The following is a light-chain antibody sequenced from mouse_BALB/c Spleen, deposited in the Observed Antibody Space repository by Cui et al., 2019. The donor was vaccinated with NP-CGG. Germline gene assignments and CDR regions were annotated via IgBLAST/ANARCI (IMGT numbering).Light chain of an antibody. J-gene: IGLJ1*01. Sequence: QAVVTQESALTTSPGETVTLTCRSSTGAATTSNYANWVQENPDHLFTGLIGGTNNRAPGVPARFSGSLIGDKAALTITGAQTEDEAIYFCALWYSNHWVFGGGTKLTVL. V-gene: IGLV1*01. CDR3: ALWYSNHWV. CDR1: TGAATTSNY. CDR2: GTN.